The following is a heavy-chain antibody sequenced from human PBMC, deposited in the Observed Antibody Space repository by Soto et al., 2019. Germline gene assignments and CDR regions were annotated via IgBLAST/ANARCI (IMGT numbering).Heavy chain of an antibody. J-gene: IGHJ4*02. Sequence: QVQLQESGPGLVKPSQTLSLTCTVSGGSISSGDYYWSWIRQPPGKGLEWIGDIYYSGSTYYNPSLKSRVTISVDTSKNQFSLKLSSVTAADTAVYYCARANYDFWSGYSYYFDYWGQGTLVTVSS. D-gene: IGHD3-3*01. CDR3: ARANYDFWSGYSYYFDY. CDR1: GGSISSGDYY. V-gene: IGHV4-30-4*01. CDR2: IYYSGST.